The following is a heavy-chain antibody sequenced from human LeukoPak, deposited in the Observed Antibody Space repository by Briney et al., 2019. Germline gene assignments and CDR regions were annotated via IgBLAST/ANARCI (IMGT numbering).Heavy chain of an antibody. Sequence: GESFKISCKGSGYSFTSYWIGGVRQMPGKGLEWMGIIYPGDSDTRYNPFFQGQVTISADKSTSTAYLQWSSLKASDTAMYYCARRAGEWELLDYWGQGTLVTVSS. V-gene: IGHV5-51*01. CDR1: GYSFTSYW. J-gene: IGHJ4*02. D-gene: IGHD1-26*01. CDR2: IYPGDSDT. CDR3: ARRAGEWELLDY.